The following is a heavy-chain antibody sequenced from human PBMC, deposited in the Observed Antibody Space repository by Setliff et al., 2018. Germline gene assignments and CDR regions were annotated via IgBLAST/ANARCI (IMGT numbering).Heavy chain of an antibody. CDR3: ARGRIHDSSDYIGNWFDP. Sequence: GASVKVSCKASGYTFTGYYIHWVRQAPGEGLEWMGCINVNSGDTNYAQKFQGRVIVTRDTSSSTAYMELRSLRPDDTAVYFCARGRIHDSSDYIGNWFDPWGPETLLVTVSS. J-gene: IGHJ5*02. D-gene: IGHD3-22*01. CDR2: INVNSGDT. V-gene: IGHV1-2*02. CDR1: GYTFTGYY.